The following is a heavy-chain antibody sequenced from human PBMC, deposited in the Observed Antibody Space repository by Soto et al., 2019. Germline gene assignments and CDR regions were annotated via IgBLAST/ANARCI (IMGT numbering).Heavy chain of an antibody. J-gene: IGHJ6*02. CDR2: ISSSSSYI. V-gene: IGHV3-21*01. CDR1: GFTFSSYS. CDR3: ARDSSSGSYYNYYYYGMDV. D-gene: IGHD3-10*01. Sequence: EVQLVESGGSVVKPGGSLRLSCAASGFTFSSYSMNWVRQAPGKGLEWVSSISSSSSYIYYADSVKGRFTISRDNAKNSLYLQMNSLRAEDTAVYYCARDSSSGSYYNYYYYGMDVWGQGTTVTVSS.